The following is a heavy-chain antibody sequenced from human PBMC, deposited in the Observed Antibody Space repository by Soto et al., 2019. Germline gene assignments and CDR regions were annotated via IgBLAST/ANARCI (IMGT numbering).Heavy chain of an antibody. CDR3: ARQYSSSQNWFDP. D-gene: IGHD6-6*01. Sequence: SEPLSLTCTVSGGSISSSSYYWGWIRQPPGKGLEWIGSIYYSGSTYYNPSLKSRVTISVDTSKNQFSLKLSSVTAADTAVYYCARQYSSSQNWFDPWGQGTLVTVSS. CDR1: GGSISSSSYY. J-gene: IGHJ5*02. V-gene: IGHV4-39*01. CDR2: IYYSGST.